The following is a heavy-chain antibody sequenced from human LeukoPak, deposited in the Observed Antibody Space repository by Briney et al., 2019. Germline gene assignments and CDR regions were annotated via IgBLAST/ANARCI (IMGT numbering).Heavy chain of an antibody. CDR3: ASGSCSSTSCRFDY. CDR1: GGSISSGDYY. Sequence: SETLSLTCTVSGGSISSGDYYWSWIRQPPGKGLEWIGEINHSGGTNYNPSLKSRVTLSVDTSKNRFSLKLSSVTAADTAVYYCASGSCSSTSCRFDYWGQGTLVTVSS. V-gene: IGHV4-39*07. CDR2: INHSGGT. J-gene: IGHJ4*02. D-gene: IGHD2-2*01.